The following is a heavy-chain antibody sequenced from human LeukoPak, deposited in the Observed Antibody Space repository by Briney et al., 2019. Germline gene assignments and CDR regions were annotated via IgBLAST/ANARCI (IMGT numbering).Heavy chain of an antibody. CDR2: IVPLIGTA. Sequence: ASVKVSCKASGGTLSIYAISWVRQAPGQGLEWMGGIVPLIGTAHYAEKFRDRVTITTDGSTNTAYMELSSLRSEDTAVYYRARGDRVVPPLYYYYCYLDVWGKGTTVTVSS. D-gene: IGHD2-15*01. J-gene: IGHJ6*03. CDR1: GGTLSIYA. V-gene: IGHV1-69*05. CDR3: ARGDRVVPPLYYYYCYLDV.